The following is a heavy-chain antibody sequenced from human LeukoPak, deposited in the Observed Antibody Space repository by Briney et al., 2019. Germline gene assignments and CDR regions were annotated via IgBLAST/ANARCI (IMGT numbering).Heavy chain of an antibody. CDR1: GFTFSSYA. CDR3: AKDPYSSSWTHYFDY. Sequence: PGGSLRLSCAASGFTFSSYAMSWVRQAPGKGLEWVSATSGSGGSTYYADSVKGRFTISRDNSKNTLYLQMNSLRAEDTAVYYCAKDPYSSSWTHYFDYWGQGTLVTVSS. V-gene: IGHV3-23*01. CDR2: TSGSGGST. D-gene: IGHD6-13*01. J-gene: IGHJ4*02.